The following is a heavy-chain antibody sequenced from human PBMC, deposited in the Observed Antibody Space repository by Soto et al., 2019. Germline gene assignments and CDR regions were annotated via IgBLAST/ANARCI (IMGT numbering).Heavy chain of an antibody. V-gene: IGHV4-31*03. Sequence: QVQLQESGPGLVKSSQTLSLTCTVSGGSMSTSAYYWSWIRQHPGKGLEWIGYIYYTGSTFYNPSLQSRVTISVDTSKRQFSLKMTSVIAADTAVYYCARHLSAVGRMGYFDHWGQGTLVIVSP. CDR3: ARHLSAVGRMGYFDH. J-gene: IGHJ4*02. CDR2: IYYTGST. D-gene: IGHD6-19*01. CDR1: GGSMSTSAYY.